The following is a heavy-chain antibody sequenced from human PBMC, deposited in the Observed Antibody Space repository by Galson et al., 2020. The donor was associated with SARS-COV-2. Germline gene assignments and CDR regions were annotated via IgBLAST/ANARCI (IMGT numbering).Heavy chain of an antibody. CDR2: ISGSGGST. CDR3: AKAREEWVVTATPDY. D-gene: IGHD2-21*02. J-gene: IGHJ4*02. V-gene: IGHV3-23*01. CDR1: GFTFSSYA. Sequence: GGSLRLSCAASGFTFSSYAMSWVRQAPGKGLEWVSDISGSGGSTYYADSVKGRFTISRDNSKNTLYLQMNSLRAEDTAVYYCAKAREEWVVTATPDYWGQGTLVTVSS.